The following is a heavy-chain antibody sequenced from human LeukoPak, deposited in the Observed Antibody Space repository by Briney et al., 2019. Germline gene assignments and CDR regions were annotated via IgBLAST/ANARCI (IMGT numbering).Heavy chain of an antibody. CDR1: GFTFSSYW. J-gene: IGHJ6*03. V-gene: IGHV3-74*01. CDR2: ISTDGGST. CDR3: ARGSERRAVAGSFYYYYMDV. Sequence: PGGSLRLSCAASGFTFSSYWMHWVRQAPGKGLVWVSRISTDGGSTNYADSVKGRFTIPRDNAKNTLYLQMNSLRAEDTAVYYCARGSERRAVAGSFYYYYMDVWGKGTTVTVSS. D-gene: IGHD6-19*01.